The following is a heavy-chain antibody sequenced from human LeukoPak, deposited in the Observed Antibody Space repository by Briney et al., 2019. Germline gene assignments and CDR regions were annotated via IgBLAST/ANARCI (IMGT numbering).Heavy chain of an antibody. CDR3: ATLGYCSSTSCYPFDY. V-gene: IGHV3-74*01. J-gene: IGHJ4*02. D-gene: IGHD2-2*01. CDR1: GLTFSSYW. Sequence: GGSLRLSCAASGLTFSSYWMHWVRHAPGKGLVWVSRINSDGSSTSYADSVKGRFTISRDNSKNTLYLQMNSLRAEDTAVYYCATLGYCSSTSCYPFDYWGQGTLVTVSS. CDR2: INSDGSST.